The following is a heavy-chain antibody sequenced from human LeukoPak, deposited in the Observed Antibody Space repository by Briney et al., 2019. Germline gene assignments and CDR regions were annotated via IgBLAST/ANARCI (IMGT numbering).Heavy chain of an antibody. CDR2: IYYSGST. Sequence: KPSETLSLTCTVSGGSISSYYWSWIRQPPGKGLEWIGYIYYSGSTNYNPSLKSRVTISVDTSKNQFSLKLSSVTAADTAVYYCAGAVPRYNWFDPWGQGTLVTVSS. J-gene: IGHJ5*02. CDR1: GGSISSYY. CDR3: AGAVPRYNWFDP. D-gene: IGHD2-2*01. V-gene: IGHV4-59*08.